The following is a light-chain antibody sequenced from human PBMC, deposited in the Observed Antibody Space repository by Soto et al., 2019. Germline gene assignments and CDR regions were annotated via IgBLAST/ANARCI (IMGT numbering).Light chain of an antibody. V-gene: IGKV3-15*01. CDR3: QQYDNWRLT. J-gene: IGKJ4*01. Sequence: EIVMTQSPATPPVSPGERATLSCRASQSVSSNLAWYQQKPGQAPRFLIYGASTRATGIPARFSGSGSGTEFTLTISSLQSEDFAVYYCQQYDNWRLTFGGGTKVDIK. CDR2: GAS. CDR1: QSVSSN.